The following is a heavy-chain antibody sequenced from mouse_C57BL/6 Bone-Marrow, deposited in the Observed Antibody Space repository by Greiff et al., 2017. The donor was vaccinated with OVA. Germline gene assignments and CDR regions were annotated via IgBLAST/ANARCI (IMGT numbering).Heavy chain of an antibody. Sequence: VQLKESVAELVRPGASVKLSCTASGFNIKNTYMHWVKQRPEQGLEWIGRIDPANGNTKYAPKFQGKATITADTSSNTAYLQLSSLTSEDTAIYYCARKLKSLYYAMDYWGQGTSVTVSS. V-gene: IGHV14-3*01. CDR1: GFNIKNTY. CDR3: ARKLKSLYYAMDY. D-gene: IGHD1-3*01. J-gene: IGHJ4*01. CDR2: IDPANGNT.